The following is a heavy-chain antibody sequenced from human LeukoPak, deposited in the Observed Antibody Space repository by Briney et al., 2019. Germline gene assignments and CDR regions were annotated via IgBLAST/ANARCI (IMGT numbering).Heavy chain of an antibody. D-gene: IGHD5-24*01. Sequence: ASVKVSCKASGYTFTGYYMHWVRQAPGRGLEWMGRINPNSGGTNYAQKFQGRVTMTRDPSISTAYMEVSSLRSDDTAVYYCARDLGRDGYNYYSWGQGTLVTVSS. CDR2: INPNSGGT. J-gene: IGHJ4*02. CDR3: ARDLGRDGYNYYS. CDR1: GYTFTGYY. V-gene: IGHV1-2*06.